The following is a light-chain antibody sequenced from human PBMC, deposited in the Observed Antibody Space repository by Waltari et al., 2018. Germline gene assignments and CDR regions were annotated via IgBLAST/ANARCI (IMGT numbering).Light chain of an antibody. J-gene: IGKJ2*01. CDR3: QQYGTPQGYI. CDR2: GAS. V-gene: IGKV3-20*01. CDR1: QRVSSNY. Sequence: EIVLTQSPGTLPLSPGATAPLLWRANQRVSSNYFAWYQKKAGQSPRLLIYGASNRASGVPDRFSGRVSGAEFTLTISRLDPEDFAVYYCQQYGTPQGYIFGQGTKVDI.